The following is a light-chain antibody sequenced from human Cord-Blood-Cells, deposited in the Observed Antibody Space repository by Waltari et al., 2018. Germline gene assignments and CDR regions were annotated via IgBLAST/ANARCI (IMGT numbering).Light chain of an antibody. V-gene: IGKV1-5*03. CDR2: KAS. Sequence: DIQMTQSPSTLSASVGDRVTITCRASQSISSWLAWYQQKPGKAPKHLIYKASSLESGVPSRFSGSGSGTEFTLTISSLQPDDFATYYCQQYNSILGTFGQGTKVEIK. CDR1: QSISSW. CDR3: QQYNSILGT. J-gene: IGKJ1*01.